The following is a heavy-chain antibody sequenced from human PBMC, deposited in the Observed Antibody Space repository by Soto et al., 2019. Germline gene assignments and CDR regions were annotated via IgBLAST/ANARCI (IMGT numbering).Heavy chain of an antibody. V-gene: IGHV3-74*01. J-gene: IGHJ6*03. Sequence: EVQLVESGGGLVQPGGSLRLSCAASGFTFSSYWMHWVRQAPGKGLVWVSRINSDGSSTSYADSVKGRFTISRDNAKNTLYLQMNSLRAEDTAVYYCARVISIITTFYYYYMDVWGKGTTVTVSS. D-gene: IGHD3-10*02. CDR3: ARVISIITTFYYYYMDV. CDR2: INSDGSST. CDR1: GFTFSSYW.